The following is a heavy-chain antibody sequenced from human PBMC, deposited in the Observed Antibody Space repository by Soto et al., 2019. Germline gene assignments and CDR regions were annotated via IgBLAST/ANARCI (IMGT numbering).Heavy chain of an antibody. D-gene: IGHD2-8*02. CDR2: SIPILTTP. Sequence: QVQLVQSGAEVKKTGSSVKVSCKASGGTFSIYGFSWVRQAPGQGPEWIGGSIPILTTPNYAQTFQGRVTIVADESTTTVDMELSSLKFEDTAVYYCATWVGIAPTGEDGMDVWGQGTSVTVSS. CDR1: GGTFSIYG. CDR3: ATWVGIAPTGEDGMDV. J-gene: IGHJ6*02. V-gene: IGHV1-69*01.